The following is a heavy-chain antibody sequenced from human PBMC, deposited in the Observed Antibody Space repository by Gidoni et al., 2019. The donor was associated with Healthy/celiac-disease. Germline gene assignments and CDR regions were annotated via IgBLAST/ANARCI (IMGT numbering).Heavy chain of an antibody. CDR2: ISYDGSNK. V-gene: IGHV3-30*18. Sequence: QVQLVESGGGVVQPGRSLRLSCAASGFTFSSYGMHWVRQAPGKGLEWVAVISYDGSNKYYADSVKGRFTISRDNSKNTLYLQMNSLRAEDTAVYYCAKEGYSGSYPFAYYFDYWGQGTLVTVSS. CDR1: GFTFSSYG. J-gene: IGHJ4*02. CDR3: AKEGYSGSYPFAYYFDY. D-gene: IGHD1-26*01.